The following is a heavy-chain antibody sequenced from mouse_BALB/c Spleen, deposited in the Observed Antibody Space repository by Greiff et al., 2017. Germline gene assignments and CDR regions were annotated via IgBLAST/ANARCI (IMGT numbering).Heavy chain of an antibody. V-gene: IGHV8-12*01. D-gene: IGHD2-12*01. J-gene: IGHJ4*01. CDR3: ARRRGPYSSYAMDY. Sequence: QVTLKESGPGILQPSQTLSLTCSFSGFSLSTSGMGVSWIRQPSGKGLEWLAHIYWDDDKRYNPSLKSRLTISKDTSSNQVFLKITSVDTADTATYYCARRRGPYSSYAMDYWGQGTSVTVSS. CDR1: GFSLSTSGMG. CDR2: IYWDDDK.